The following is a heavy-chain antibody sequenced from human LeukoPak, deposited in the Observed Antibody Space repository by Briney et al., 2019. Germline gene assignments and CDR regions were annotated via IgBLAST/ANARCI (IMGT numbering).Heavy chain of an antibody. J-gene: IGHJ4*02. CDR2: ISSSSSYI. Sequence: TGGSLRLSCAASGFTFSSYNMNWARQAPGKGLEWVSSISSSSSYIYYADSVKGRFTISRDNAKNSLYLQMNSLRAEDTAVYYCARDSGSDYWGQGTLVTVSS. D-gene: IGHD5-12*01. CDR3: ARDSGSDY. V-gene: IGHV3-21*01. CDR1: GFTFSSYN.